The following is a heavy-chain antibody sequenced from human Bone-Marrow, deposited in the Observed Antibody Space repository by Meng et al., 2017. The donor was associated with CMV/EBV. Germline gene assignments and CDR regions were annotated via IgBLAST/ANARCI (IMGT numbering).Heavy chain of an antibody. V-gene: IGHV3-74*01. Sequence: GESLKISCAASGFTFSSYGMHWVRQAPGKGLVWVSRINSDGSSTSYADSVKGRFTISRDNAKNTLYLQMNSLRAEDTAVYYCARGGRETYYYGSGSADLFDYWGQGTLVTVSS. J-gene: IGHJ4*02. CDR2: INSDGSST. CDR3: ARGGRETYYYGSGSADLFDY. D-gene: IGHD3-10*01. CDR1: GFTFSSYG.